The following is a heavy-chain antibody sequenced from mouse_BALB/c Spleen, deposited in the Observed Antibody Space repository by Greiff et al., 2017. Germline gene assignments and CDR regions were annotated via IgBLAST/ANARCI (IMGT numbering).Heavy chain of an antibody. CDR3: ARSTMITAYAMDD. CDR1: GFSLTSYG. V-gene: IGHV2-4-1*01. Sequence: QVQLQQSGPGLVAPSQSLSITCTVSGFSLTSYGVHWVRQSPGKGLEWLGVIWRGGSTDYNAAFISRLSISKDNSKSQVFFKMNSLQADDTAIYYCARSTMITAYAMDDWGQGTSVTVSS. J-gene: IGHJ4*01. D-gene: IGHD2-4*01. CDR2: IWRGGST.